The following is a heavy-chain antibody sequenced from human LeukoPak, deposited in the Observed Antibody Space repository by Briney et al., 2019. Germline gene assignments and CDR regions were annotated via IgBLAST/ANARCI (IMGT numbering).Heavy chain of an antibody. CDR2: INPNSGVT. Sequence: ASVKVSCKASGYTFTGYYIHWVRQAPGQGLEWMGWINPNSGVTNYAQKFQGRVTMTRDTSISTAYMDLSRLISDDTAVCYCARDQGEQLVPGYWGQGTLVTVSS. CDR3: ARDQGEQLVPGY. J-gene: IGHJ4*02. V-gene: IGHV1-2*02. D-gene: IGHD6-6*01. CDR1: GYTFTGYY.